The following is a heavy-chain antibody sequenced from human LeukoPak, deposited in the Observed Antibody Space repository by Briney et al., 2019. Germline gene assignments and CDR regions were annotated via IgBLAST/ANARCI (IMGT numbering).Heavy chain of an antibody. CDR2: ISAYNGNT. Sequence: ASVKVSCKASGYTFTSYGISWVRQAPGQGLEWMGWISAYNGNTNYAQKLQGRVTMTTDTSTSTTYMELRSLRSDDTAVYYCARYVVYYDSSGYPDYWGQGTLVTVSS. CDR3: ARYVVYYDSSGYPDY. V-gene: IGHV1-18*01. J-gene: IGHJ4*02. CDR1: GYTFTSYG. D-gene: IGHD3-22*01.